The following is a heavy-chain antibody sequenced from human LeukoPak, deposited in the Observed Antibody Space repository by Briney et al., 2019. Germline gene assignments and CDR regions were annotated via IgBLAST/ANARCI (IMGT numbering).Heavy chain of an antibody. D-gene: IGHD3-9*01. Sequence: SESLSLTCTVSGGSISSYYWSWIRQPPGKGLEWIGWIYYSGSTNYNPSLKSRVTISVDTSKNQFSLKLSSVTAADTAVYYCAREHGVLRYFDWLLFGWFDPWGQGTLVTVSS. V-gene: IGHV4-59*12. J-gene: IGHJ5*02. CDR1: GGSISSYY. CDR2: IYYSGST. CDR3: AREHGVLRYFDWLLFGWFDP.